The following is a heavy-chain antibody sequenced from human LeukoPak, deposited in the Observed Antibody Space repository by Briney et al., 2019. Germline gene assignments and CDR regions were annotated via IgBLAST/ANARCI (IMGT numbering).Heavy chain of an antibody. D-gene: IGHD2-15*01. Sequence: ASVKVSCKASGGTFISYAISWGRQAPRQGREWMGGIIPIFGTANYAQKFQGRVTITTDESTSTAYMELSSLRSEDTAVYYCARMGGGNYYYYMDVWGTGTTVTVTS. CDR2: IIPIFGTA. J-gene: IGHJ6*03. V-gene: IGHV1-69*05. CDR3: ARMGGGNYYYYMDV. CDR1: GGTFISYA.